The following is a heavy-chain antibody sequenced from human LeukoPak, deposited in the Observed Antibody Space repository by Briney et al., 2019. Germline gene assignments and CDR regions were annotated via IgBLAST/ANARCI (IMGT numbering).Heavy chain of an antibody. J-gene: IGHJ4*02. V-gene: IGHV3-23*01. CDR1: GFTFSAYV. CDR3: AKTTGGTYKGYFDC. Sequence: GSLRLSCTASGFTFSAYVMTWVRQAPGKGLEWVSSIIASGGNTYYSGSVKGRFTISRDNSDNTLYLQMSSLRPEDTAIYYCAKTTGGTYKGYFDCWGQGTLVTVSS. D-gene: IGHD1-26*01. CDR2: IIASGGNT.